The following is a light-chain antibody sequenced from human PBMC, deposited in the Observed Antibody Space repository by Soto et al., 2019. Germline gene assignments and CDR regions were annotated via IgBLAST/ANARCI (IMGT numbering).Light chain of an antibody. Sequence: SYELTQPPSVSVSPGQTVSITCSGDKLGDKYACWYQQKPGQSPVLVIYQDSKRPSGIPERFSGSNSGNIATLTISGTQAMDEADYYCQAWDSSTVVFGGGTKVTVL. CDR1: KLGDKY. J-gene: IGLJ2*01. CDR2: QDS. CDR3: QAWDSSTVV. V-gene: IGLV3-1*01.